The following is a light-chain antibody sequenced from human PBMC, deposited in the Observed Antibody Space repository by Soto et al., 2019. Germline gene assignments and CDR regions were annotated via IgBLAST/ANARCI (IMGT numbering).Light chain of an antibody. J-gene: IGKJ4*01. CDR1: QSISGL. V-gene: IGKV1-5*03. CDR2: KAS. Sequence: DIQMTQSPSTLSASVGDRVTITCRASQSISGLLAWYQQKPGKAPKLLIYKASGLESGVPSRFSGSGSGTEFTLTINGLQPDDFATYYCQQYNTYSSLTFGGGTKVDIK. CDR3: QQYNTYSSLT.